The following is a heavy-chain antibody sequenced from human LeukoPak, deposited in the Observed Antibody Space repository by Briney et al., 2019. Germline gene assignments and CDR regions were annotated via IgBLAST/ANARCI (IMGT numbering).Heavy chain of an antibody. CDR2: ITGSGSDT. Sequence: GGSLRLSCAASGFTFWTYGMSWVRQAPGKGLELVSTITGSGSDTYFAASVKGRFTISRYNSKNTLYLHMNSLRAEDTAVYFCAKEYSSTAYYLDDAFDIWGQGTMVTVSS. V-gene: IGHV3-23*01. CDR3: AKEYSSTAYYLDDAFDI. D-gene: IGHD3-22*01. CDR1: GFTFWTYG. J-gene: IGHJ3*02.